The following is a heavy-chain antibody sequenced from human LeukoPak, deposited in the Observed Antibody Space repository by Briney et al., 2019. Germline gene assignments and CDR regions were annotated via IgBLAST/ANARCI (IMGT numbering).Heavy chain of an antibody. CDR3: AREVQYGDYGDY. V-gene: IGHV1-18*01. J-gene: IGHJ4*02. D-gene: IGHD4-17*01. Sequence: ASVKVSCKASGYTFTTYAMNWVRQAPGQGREWMGWIRAYNGNTNYAQKLQGRVTMTTDTSTSTAYMELRSLRSDDTAVYYCAREVQYGDYGDYWGQGTLVTVSS. CDR2: IRAYNGNT. CDR1: GYTFTTYA.